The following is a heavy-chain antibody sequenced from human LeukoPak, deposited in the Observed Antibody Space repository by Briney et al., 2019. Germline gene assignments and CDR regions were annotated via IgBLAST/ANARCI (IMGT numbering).Heavy chain of an antibody. CDR1: GGSISSGSYY. Sequence: SETLSLTCTVSGGSISSGSYYWSWIRQPAGKGLEWIGRICTSGSTNYNPSLKSRVTISVDTSKNQFSLKLSSVTAADTAVYYCAGLYYYYMDVWGKGTTVTVSS. CDR3: AGLYYYYMDV. J-gene: IGHJ6*03. V-gene: IGHV4-61*02. CDR2: ICTSGST.